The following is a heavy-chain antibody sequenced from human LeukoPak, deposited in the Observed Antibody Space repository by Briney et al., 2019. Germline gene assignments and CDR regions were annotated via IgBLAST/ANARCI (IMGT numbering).Heavy chain of an antibody. CDR1: GFTVSSNY. CDR2: IYSGGST. V-gene: IGHV3-53*01. Sequence: GGSLRLSCAASGFTVSSNYMSWVRQAPGKGLEWVSVIYSGGSTYYADSVKGRFTISRDNSKNTLYLQMNSLRAEDTAVYYCARDPGYYDFWSGYYRYYYDSSGYYVYWGQGTLVTVSS. CDR3: ARDPGYYDFWSGYYRYYYDSSGYYVY. J-gene: IGHJ4*02. D-gene: IGHD3-22*01.